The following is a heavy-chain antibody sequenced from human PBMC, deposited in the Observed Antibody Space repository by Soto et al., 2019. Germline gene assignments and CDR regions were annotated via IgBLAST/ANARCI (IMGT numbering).Heavy chain of an antibody. CDR1: GYTFTSYA. D-gene: IGHD6-19*01. J-gene: IGHJ3*02. V-gene: IGHV1-3*01. CDR2: INAGNGNT. CDR3: ARDWVPLTAGNYGAFDI. Sequence: GASVKVSCKASGYTFTSYAMHWVRQAPGQRLEWMGWINAGNGNTKYSQKFQGRVTITRDTSASTAYMELSSLRSEDTAVYYCARDWVPLTAGNYGAFDIWGQGTMVTVSS.